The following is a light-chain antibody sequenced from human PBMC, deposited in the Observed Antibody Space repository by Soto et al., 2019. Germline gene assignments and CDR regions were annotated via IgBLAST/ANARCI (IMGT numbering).Light chain of an antibody. V-gene: IGLV2-18*02. CDR2: EFS. J-gene: IGLJ1*01. CDR1: SSDVGSYNS. Sequence: QSALTQPPSMSGSPGQSVTISCTGTSSDVGSYNSVSWYQQSPGTVPKLMIYEFSNRPSGVPDRFSGSKSGNTASLTISGLQAEDEADYYCSSYTTSNTYVFGTGTKLTVL. CDR3: SSYTTSNTYV.